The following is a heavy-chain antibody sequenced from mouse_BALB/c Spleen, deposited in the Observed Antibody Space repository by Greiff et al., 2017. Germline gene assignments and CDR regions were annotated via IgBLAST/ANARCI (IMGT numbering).Heavy chain of an antibody. CDR1: GFTFSSYG. J-gene: IGHJ4*01. Sequence: EVKLVESGGGLVKPGGSLKLSCAASGFTFSSYGMSWVRQTPDKRLELVATINSNGGSTYYPDSVKGRFTISRDNAKNTLYLQMSSLKSEDTAMYYCARSSSFAMDYWGQGTSVTVSS. CDR2: INSNGGST. V-gene: IGHV5-6-3*01. D-gene: IGHD1-1*01. CDR3: ARSSSFAMDY.